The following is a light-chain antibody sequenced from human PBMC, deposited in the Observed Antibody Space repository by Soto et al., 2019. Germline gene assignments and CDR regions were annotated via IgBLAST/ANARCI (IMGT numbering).Light chain of an antibody. CDR1: QSINSRY. J-gene: IGKJ3*01. V-gene: IGKV3-20*01. CDR3: HHFGSSPVFT. CDR2: GAS. Sequence: EIVLTQSPGTLSLSPGERATLSCRASQSINSRYLAWYQQKPGQAPRLLIYGASSRATGIPDRFSGSGSGTDFTLTISRLEPEDFAVYYCHHFGSSPVFTFVPGIKVDIK.